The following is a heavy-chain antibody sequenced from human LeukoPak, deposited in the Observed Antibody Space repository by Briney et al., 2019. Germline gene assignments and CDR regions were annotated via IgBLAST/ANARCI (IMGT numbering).Heavy chain of an antibody. D-gene: IGHD4-11*01. J-gene: IGHJ6*03. CDR2: IYYSGST. CDR1: SGSITSGGYY. Sequence: SETLSLTCTVSSGSITSGGYYWNWIRQHPGKGLEWIGYIYYSGSTFYNPSLKSRVTMSVDTSKNQFSLKLSSVTAADTAVYYCARAPKGMTTVRYYYYYYMDVWGKGATVTVSS. CDR3: ARAPKGMTTVRYYYYYYMDV. V-gene: IGHV4-31*03.